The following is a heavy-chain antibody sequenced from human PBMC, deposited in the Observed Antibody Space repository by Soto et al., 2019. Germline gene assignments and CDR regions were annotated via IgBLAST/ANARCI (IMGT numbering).Heavy chain of an antibody. CDR2: IKQDGSEK. D-gene: IGHD3-9*01. Sequence: GGSLRLSCVASGFTFSSYWMSWVRQAPGKGLEWVANIKQDGSEKYYVDSVKGRFTISRDNAKNSLYLQMNSLRAEDTAVYYCAREVLRYFDWSGFDPWGQGTLVTVSS. J-gene: IGHJ5*02. V-gene: IGHV3-7*03. CDR1: GFTFSSYW. CDR3: AREVLRYFDWSGFDP.